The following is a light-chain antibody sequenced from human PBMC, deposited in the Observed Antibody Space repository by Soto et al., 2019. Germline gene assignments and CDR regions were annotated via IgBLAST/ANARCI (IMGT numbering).Light chain of an antibody. V-gene: IGKV3-15*01. J-gene: IGKJ4*01. Sequence: EIVMTQSPVTLSVSPGERATLSCRASQSVRGTYLAWYQQKPGQAPRLLIFGVSNRAAGIPARFSGSGSGTEFTLTISSLQSEDFAVYYCQQYGDWPLTFGGGTKVEIK. CDR1: QSVRGTY. CDR3: QQYGDWPLT. CDR2: GVS.